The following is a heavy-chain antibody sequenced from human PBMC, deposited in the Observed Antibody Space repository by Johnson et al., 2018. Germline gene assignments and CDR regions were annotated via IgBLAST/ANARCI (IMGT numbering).Heavy chain of an antibody. CDR3: AKDFMTTAAEYFQH. J-gene: IGHJ1*01. Sequence: QVQLVQSGAEVKQPGSSLKVSCKASGGNFSIFGFSWVRQAPGQGLEWMGRIIPSLGIGNYAQKFQGRVTITADKSTTTSYMELSSLRAEDTAIYYCAKDFMTTAAEYFQHWGQGTLVTVSS. V-gene: IGHV1-69*04. D-gene: IGHD1-14*01. CDR2: IIPSLGIG. CDR1: GGNFSIFG.